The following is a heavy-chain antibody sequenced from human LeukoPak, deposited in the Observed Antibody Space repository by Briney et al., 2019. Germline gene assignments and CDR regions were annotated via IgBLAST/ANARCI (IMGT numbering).Heavy chain of an antibody. J-gene: IGHJ4*02. D-gene: IGHD2-2*01. CDR2: IYHSGST. Sequence: SETLSLTCTVSGYSISSGYYWGWIRQPPGKGLEWIGSIYHSGSTYFNPSLKSRVTISVDTSKNQFSLKLSSVTAADTAVYYCAREGTVAGYQLLFALPFDYWGQGTLVTVSS. CDR3: AREGTVAGYQLLFALPFDY. V-gene: IGHV4-38-2*02. CDR1: GYSISSGYY.